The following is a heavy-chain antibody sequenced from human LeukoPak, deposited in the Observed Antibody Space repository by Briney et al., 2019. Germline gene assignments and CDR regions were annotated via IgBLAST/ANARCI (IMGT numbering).Heavy chain of an antibody. CDR1: GGAISSYY. CDR2: ISNSGTT. J-gene: IGHJ4*02. CDR3: ARSYSRIHFDY. Sequence: PSETLSLTCTVSGGAISSYYWSWLRQPPGEGLEWIGFISNSGTTHYNPSLASRVTISVDTSKNLFSLRVNSVTTADTAVYYCARSYSRIHFDYWGQGTLVTVSS. D-gene: IGHD6-13*01. V-gene: IGHV4-59*01.